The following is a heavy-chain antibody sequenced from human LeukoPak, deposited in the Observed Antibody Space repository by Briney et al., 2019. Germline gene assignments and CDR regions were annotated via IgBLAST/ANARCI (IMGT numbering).Heavy chain of an antibody. CDR2: IGDTGGST. CDR3: ARDEPGMTMTDY. Sequence: GGSLRLSCSASGFTFSSCPMHWVRQAPGKGLEYFSGIGDTGGSTYYADSVKGRFTISRDNAKNSLYLQLNSLGAEDTAVYYCARDEPGMTMTDYWGQGTLVTVSS. D-gene: IGHD4/OR15-4a*01. CDR1: GFTFSSCP. J-gene: IGHJ4*02. V-gene: IGHV3-64*04.